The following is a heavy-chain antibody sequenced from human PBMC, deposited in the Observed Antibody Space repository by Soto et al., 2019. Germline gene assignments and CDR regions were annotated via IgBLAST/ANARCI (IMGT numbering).Heavy chain of an antibody. CDR1: GGTFSSYT. CDR2: IIPILGIA. V-gene: IGHV1-69*02. J-gene: IGHJ4*02. CDR3: ARGSSSWYSDY. D-gene: IGHD6-13*01. Sequence: QVQLVQSGAEVKKPGSSVKVSCKASGGTFSSYTISWVRQAPGQGLEWMGRIIPILGIANYAQKFQGRVTXTXXKSTSTAYMELSSLRSEDTAVYYCARGSSSWYSDYWGQGTLVTVSS.